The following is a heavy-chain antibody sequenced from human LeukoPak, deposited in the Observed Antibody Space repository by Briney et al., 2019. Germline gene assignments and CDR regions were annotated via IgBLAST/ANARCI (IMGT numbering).Heavy chain of an antibody. CDR3: ARHIVVVVAATHFDY. CDR1: GGSISSYY. Sequence: SETLSLTRTVSGGSISSYYWSWIRQPPGKGLEWIGSIYYSGSTYYNPSLKSRVTISVDTSKNQFSLKLSSVTAADTAVYYCARHIVVVVAATHFDYWGQGTLVTVSS. D-gene: IGHD2-15*01. J-gene: IGHJ4*02. V-gene: IGHV4-39*07. CDR2: IYYSGST.